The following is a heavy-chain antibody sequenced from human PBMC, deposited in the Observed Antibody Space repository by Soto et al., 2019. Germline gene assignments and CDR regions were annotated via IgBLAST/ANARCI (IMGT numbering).Heavy chain of an antibody. V-gene: IGHV1-46*01. Sequence: ASVKVSCKASGYTFTRDQIHWVRQAPGQGLEWMGMIDPSGGKTNYAQKFQGRVTMTRDTSTSTVYMALSSLRSEDTAIYFCGRVMRSLLSITALDTWGQGTLVTVSS. CDR3: GRVMRSLLSITALDT. D-gene: IGHD3-10*01. CDR2: IDPSGGKT. J-gene: IGHJ5*02. CDR1: GYTFTRDQ.